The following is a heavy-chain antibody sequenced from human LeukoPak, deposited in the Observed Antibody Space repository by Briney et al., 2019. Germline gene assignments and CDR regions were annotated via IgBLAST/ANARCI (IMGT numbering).Heavy chain of an antibody. D-gene: IGHD2-8*01. V-gene: IGHV3-23*01. CDR2: ISGSGGST. CDR3: AKDHRLMVYAEFDY. J-gene: IGHJ4*02. CDR1: GINFYHQA. Sequence: GGALKLSLCTSGINFYHQALNRVRQAPRKGLEWGPAISGSGGSTYYADSVKGRFTISRDNSKNTLYLQMNSLRAEDTAVYYCAKDHRLMVYAEFDYWGQGTLVTVSS.